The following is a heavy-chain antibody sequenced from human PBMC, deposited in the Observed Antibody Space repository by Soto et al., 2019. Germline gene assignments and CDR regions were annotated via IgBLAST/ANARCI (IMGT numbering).Heavy chain of an antibody. D-gene: IGHD6-6*01. CDR2: IYYSGST. J-gene: IGHJ4*02. V-gene: IGHV4-39*01. Sequence: SETLSLTCTVSGGSISSSSYYWGWIRQPPGKGLEWIGSIYYSGSTYYNPSLKSRVTISVDTSKNQFSLKLSSVTAADTAVYYCARLSIAARLIDYWGQGTLVTVSS. CDR3: ARLSIAARLIDY. CDR1: GGSISSSSYY.